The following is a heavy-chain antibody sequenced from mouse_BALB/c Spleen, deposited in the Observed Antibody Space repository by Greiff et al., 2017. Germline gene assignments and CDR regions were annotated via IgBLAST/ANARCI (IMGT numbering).Heavy chain of an antibody. CDR1: GYTFTSYW. Sequence: VQLQQSGAELAKPGASVKMSCKASGYTFTSYWMHWVKQRPGQGLEWIGYINPSTGYTEYNQKFKDKATLTADKSSSTAYMQLSSLTSEDSAVYYCARRRLLLRGAMDYWGQGTSVTVSS. D-gene: IGHD2-1*01. J-gene: IGHJ4*01. CDR2: INPSTGYT. V-gene: IGHV1-7*01. CDR3: ARRRLLLRGAMDY.